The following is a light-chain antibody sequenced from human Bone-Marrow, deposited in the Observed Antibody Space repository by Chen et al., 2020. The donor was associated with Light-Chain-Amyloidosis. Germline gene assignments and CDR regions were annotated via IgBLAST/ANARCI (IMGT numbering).Light chain of an antibody. CDR3: QSADSSGTYEVI. CDR2: RDT. V-gene: IGLV3-25*03. CDR1: DLPTKY. Sequence: SYELTQPPSVSVSPGQTARITCSGDDLPTKYAYWYQQKPGPAPVLVIHRDTERPSGISERFSGSSSGTTATLTISGVQAEDEADYHCQSADSSGTYEVIFGGGTKRTVL. J-gene: IGLJ2*01.